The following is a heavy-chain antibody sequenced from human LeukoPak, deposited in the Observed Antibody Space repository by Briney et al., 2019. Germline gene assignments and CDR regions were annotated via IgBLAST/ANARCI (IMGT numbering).Heavy chain of an antibody. CDR2: FDPEDGET. J-gene: IGHJ5*02. CDR3: ARDFGQPVFKLFDP. CDR1: GYTLTELS. V-gene: IGHV1-24*01. Sequence: GASVKVSCKVSGYTLTELSMHWVRQAPGKGLEWMGGFDPEDGETIYAQKFQGRVTITRDTSASTAYMELSSLRSEDTAVYYCARDFGQPVFKLFDPWGQGTLVTVSS. D-gene: IGHD3-3*01.